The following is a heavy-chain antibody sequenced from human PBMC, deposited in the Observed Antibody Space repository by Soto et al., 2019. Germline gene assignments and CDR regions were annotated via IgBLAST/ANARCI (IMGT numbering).Heavy chain of an antibody. CDR3: ARVSPAPYSYGYGLFDY. D-gene: IGHD5-18*01. CDR1: GGTFSSYA. CDR2: IIPIFGTA. Sequence: QVQLVQSGAEVKKPGSSVKVSCKASGGTFSSYAISWVRQAPGQGLEWMGGIIPIFGTANYAQKFQGRVTITADESTSKAYMELSSLRSEDTAVYYCARVSPAPYSYGYGLFDYWGQGTLVTVSS. V-gene: IGHV1-69*01. J-gene: IGHJ4*02.